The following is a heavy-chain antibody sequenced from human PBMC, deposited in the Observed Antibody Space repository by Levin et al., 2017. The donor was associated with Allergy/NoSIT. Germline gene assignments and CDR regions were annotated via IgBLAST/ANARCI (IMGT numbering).Heavy chain of an antibody. CDR3: ARDQWRTMVQGVIRAAVDY. V-gene: IGHV3-30-3*01. CDR2: ISYDGSNK. CDR1: GFTFSSYA. Sequence: GGSLRLSCAASGFTFSSYAMHWVRQAPGKGLEWVAVISYDGSNKYYADSVKGRFTISRDNSKNTLYLQMNSLRAEDTAVYYCARDQWRTMVQGVIRAAVDYWGQGTLVTVSS. D-gene: IGHD3-10*01. J-gene: IGHJ4*02.